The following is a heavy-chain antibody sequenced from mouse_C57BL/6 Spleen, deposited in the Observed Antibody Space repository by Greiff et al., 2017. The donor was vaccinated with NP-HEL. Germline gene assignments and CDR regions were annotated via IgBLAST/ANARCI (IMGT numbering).Heavy chain of an antibody. V-gene: IGHV8-12*01. J-gene: IGHJ4*01. CDR1: GFSLSTSGMG. CDR2: IYWDDDK. CDR3: ARRARGDYGSRDYAMDD. D-gene: IGHD1-1*01. Sequence: QVTLKESGPGILQSSQTLSLTCSFSGFSLSTSGMGVSWIRQPSGKGLEWLAHIYWDDDKRYNPSLTGRTTISKDTSRNQIFLKITNVDTADTATYYCARRARGDYGSRDYAMDDWGQGTSVTVSS.